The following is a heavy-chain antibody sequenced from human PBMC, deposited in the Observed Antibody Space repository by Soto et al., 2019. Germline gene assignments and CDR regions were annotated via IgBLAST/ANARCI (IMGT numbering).Heavy chain of an antibody. Sequence: QVQLVQSGAEVKKPGSSVKVSCKASGGTFSSYTISWVRQAPGQGLEWMGRIISILGIANYAQKFQGRVTITADKSTSTAYMELSSLRSEDTAVYYCARDGVPGHDAFDIWGQGTMVTVSS. CDR1: GGTFSSYT. V-gene: IGHV1-69*08. CDR3: ARDGVPGHDAFDI. D-gene: IGHD3-3*01. CDR2: IISILGIA. J-gene: IGHJ3*02.